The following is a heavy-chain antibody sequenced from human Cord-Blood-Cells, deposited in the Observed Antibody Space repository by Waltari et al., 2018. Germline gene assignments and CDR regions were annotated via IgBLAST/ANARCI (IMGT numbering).Heavy chain of an antibody. CDR3: ARGCSSTSCYGRRNWFDP. J-gene: IGHJ5*02. Sequence: QVQLVQSGAEVKKPGSSVKVSCKASGGTFSSYAISWVRQAPGQGLEWMGGIIPIFGKANYAQKFQGRVTITADKSTSTAYMELSSLRSEDTAVYYCARGCSSTSCYGRRNWFDPWGQGTLVTVSS. V-gene: IGHV1-69*06. CDR2: IIPIFGKA. D-gene: IGHD2-2*01. CDR1: GGTFSSYA.